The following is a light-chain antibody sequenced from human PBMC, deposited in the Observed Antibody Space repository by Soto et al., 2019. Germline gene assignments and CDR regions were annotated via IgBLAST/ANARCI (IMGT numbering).Light chain of an antibody. CDR2: AAS. CDR3: QQYYSFPLT. J-gene: IGKJ4*01. Sequence: DIQMTQSPSSLSSSVGDRVTITGGASQSISNYLNWYQQKPGKAPKLLIYAASSLQSGVPSRFSGSGSGTDFTLTISCLQSEDFATYYCQQYYSFPLTFGGGTKVDIK. V-gene: IGKV1-39*01. CDR1: QSISNY.